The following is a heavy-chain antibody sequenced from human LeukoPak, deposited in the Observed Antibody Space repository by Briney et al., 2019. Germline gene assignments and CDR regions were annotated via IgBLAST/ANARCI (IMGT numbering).Heavy chain of an antibody. CDR2: IKQDGSEK. J-gene: IGHJ4*02. CDR3: ARVVFYGDYVLGPWYFDY. CDR1: GFTFSSYW. V-gene: IGHV3-7*01. D-gene: IGHD4-17*01. Sequence: GGSLRLSCAASGFTFSSYWMSWVRQAPGKGLEWVANIKQDGSEKYYVDSVKGRFTISRDNAKNSLYLQMNSLRAEDTAVYYCARVVFYGDYVLGPWYFDYWGQGTLITVSS.